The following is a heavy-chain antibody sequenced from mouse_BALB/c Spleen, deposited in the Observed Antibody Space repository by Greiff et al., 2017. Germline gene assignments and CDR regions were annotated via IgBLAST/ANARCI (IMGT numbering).Heavy chain of an antibody. V-gene: IGHV14-3*02. CDR2: IDPANGNT. J-gene: IGHJ2*01. D-gene: IGHD2-1*01. Sequence: VQLQQSGAELVKPGASVKLSCTASGFNIKDTYMHWVKQRPEQGLEWIGRIDPANGNTKYDPKFQGKATITADTSSNTAYLQLSSLTSEDTAVYYCARGYYGNYFDYWGQGTTLTVSS. CDR1: GFNIKDTY. CDR3: ARGYYGNYFDY.